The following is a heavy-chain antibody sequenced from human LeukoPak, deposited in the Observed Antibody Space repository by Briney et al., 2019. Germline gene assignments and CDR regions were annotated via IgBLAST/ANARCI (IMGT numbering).Heavy chain of an antibody. CDR1: GYSISSGYY. J-gene: IGHJ4*02. CDR2: IYYSGST. D-gene: IGHD1-26*01. CDR3: ARDRSGSYWGY. Sequence: SETLSLTCTVSGYSISSGYYWSWIRQPPGKGLEWIGYIYYSGSTNYNPSLESRVTMSVDTSKNQFSLNLSSVTAADTAVYYCARDRSGSYWGYWGQGTLVTVSS. V-gene: IGHV4-61*01.